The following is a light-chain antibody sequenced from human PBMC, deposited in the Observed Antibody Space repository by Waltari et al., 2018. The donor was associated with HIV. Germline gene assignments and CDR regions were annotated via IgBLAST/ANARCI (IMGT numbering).Light chain of an antibody. V-gene: IGLV2-14*03. CDR3: ASFTGDNTVI. CDR1: DSDFGLSNF. CDR2: DVD. J-gene: IGLJ2*01. Sequence: AVTQPASVSGLPGQSTTISCTGDDSDFGLSNFVSWYQQHSGKPPRLILYDVDRRASGVSDRFSGSMSGNTASLTISGLRAEDEGHYYCASFTGDNTVIFGGGTEVTVL.